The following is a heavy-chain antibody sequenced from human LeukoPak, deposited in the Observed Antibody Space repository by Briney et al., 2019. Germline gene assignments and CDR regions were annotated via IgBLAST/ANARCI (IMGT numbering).Heavy chain of an antibody. V-gene: IGHV3-23*01. J-gene: IGHJ5*02. CDR3: AKDDGDSSGYFPS. CDR1: GFTFSNLA. CDR2: ISGSGGST. D-gene: IGHD3-22*01. Sequence: PGGSLRLSCAASGFTFSNLAMSWVRQAPGKGLEWVSAISGSGGSTYYADSVKGRFTISRDNSKNTLYLQMNSLRAEDTAVYYCAKDDGDSSGYFPSWGQGTLVTVSS.